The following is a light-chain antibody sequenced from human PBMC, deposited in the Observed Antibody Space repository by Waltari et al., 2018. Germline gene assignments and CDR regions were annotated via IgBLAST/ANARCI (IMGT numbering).Light chain of an antibody. Sequence: DIVMTQSPLSLPVTPGEPSSISCSSSQSLLHSNGYNCLDWYLQKPGQSPQLLIYLGSYRASGVPDRFSGSGSGTDFTLKISSVEAEDVGVYYCMQALQTPLTFGGGTKVEIK. V-gene: IGKV2-28*01. CDR1: QSLLHSNGYNC. J-gene: IGKJ4*01. CDR3: MQALQTPLT. CDR2: LGS.